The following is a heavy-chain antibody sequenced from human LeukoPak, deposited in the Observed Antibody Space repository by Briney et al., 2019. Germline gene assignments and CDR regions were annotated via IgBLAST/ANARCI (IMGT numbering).Heavy chain of an antibody. V-gene: IGHV1-2*02. Sequence: ASVKVSCKASGYTFTGYYMHWVRQAPGQGLEWMGWINPNSGGTNYAQKFQGRVTMTRDTSIGTAYMELSRLRSDDTAVYYCARLLEWSQARDYWGQGTLVTVSS. CDR2: INPNSGGT. J-gene: IGHJ4*02. D-gene: IGHD3-3*01. CDR1: GYTFTGYY. CDR3: ARLLEWSQARDY.